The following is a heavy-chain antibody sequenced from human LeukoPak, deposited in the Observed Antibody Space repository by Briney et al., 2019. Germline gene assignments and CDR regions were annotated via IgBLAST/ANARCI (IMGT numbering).Heavy chain of an antibody. CDR3: ARGTSLDY. Sequence: QTGGSLRLSRAASGFTFTIYSMTWVRQAPGKGLEWVSYISGSSSTIYYADSLKGRFTISRDNARNSLYLQMNNLRAEDTAVYYCARGTSLDYWGQGTLVTVSS. CDR2: ISGSSSTI. CDR1: GFTFTIYS. V-gene: IGHV3-48*01. J-gene: IGHJ4*02. D-gene: IGHD1/OR15-1a*01.